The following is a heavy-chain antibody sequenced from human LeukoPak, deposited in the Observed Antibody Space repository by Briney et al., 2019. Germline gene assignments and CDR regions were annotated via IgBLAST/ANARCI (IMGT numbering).Heavy chain of an antibody. V-gene: IGHV4-61*02. CDR3: ARRTRYSYGSRPIYYFDY. D-gene: IGHD5-18*01. Sequence: PSETLSLTCTVSGGSISSGSYYWSWIRQPAGKGLEWIGRIYTSGSTNYNPSLKSRVTISVDTSKNQFSLKLSSVTAADTAVYYCARRTRYSYGSRPIYYFDYWGQGTLVTVSS. J-gene: IGHJ4*02. CDR1: GGSISSGSYY. CDR2: IYTSGST.